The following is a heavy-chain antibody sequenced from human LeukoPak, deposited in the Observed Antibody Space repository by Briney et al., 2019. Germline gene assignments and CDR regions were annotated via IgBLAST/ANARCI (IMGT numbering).Heavy chain of an antibody. V-gene: IGHV5-51*01. J-gene: IGHJ5*02. D-gene: IGHD3-3*01. CDR1: GYSVTSYW. CDR3: ARLLQIDYDFWSGAFDP. CDR2: IYPGDSDT. Sequence: GESLKISCKASGYSVTSYWIGWVRQMPGKGLEWMGIIYPGDSDTRYSPSFQGQVTISADKYISTAYLQWISLKASDTAMYYCARLLQIDYDFWSGAFDPWGQGTLVTVSS.